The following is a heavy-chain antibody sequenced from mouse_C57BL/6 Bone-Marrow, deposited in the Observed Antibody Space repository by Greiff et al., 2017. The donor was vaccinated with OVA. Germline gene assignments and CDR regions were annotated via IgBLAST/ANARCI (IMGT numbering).Heavy chain of an antibody. CDR3: ARKTLRYFDV. J-gene: IGHJ1*03. V-gene: IGHV2-2*01. CDR2: IWSGGHT. Sequence: VKLVESGPGLVQPSQSLSITCTVSGFSFTSYGVPWVRQSPGKGLAWLGVIWSGGHTDYNAAFLSRLSISKDNSTSQVFFKMNSLQADDTAIYYWARKTLRYFDVWGTGTTVTVSS. CDR1: GFSFTSYG.